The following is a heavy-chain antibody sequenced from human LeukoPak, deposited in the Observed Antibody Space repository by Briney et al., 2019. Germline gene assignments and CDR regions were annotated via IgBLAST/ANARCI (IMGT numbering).Heavy chain of an antibody. D-gene: IGHD3-3*01. CDR1: GFTFINYN. V-gene: IGHV3-69-1*02. CDR3: ARITDRTIIGEIMHGFDI. J-gene: IGHJ3*02. Sequence: GGSLRLSCAASGFTFINYNMNWVRQAPGKGLEWVSYISGAGTIYYADSVKGRFTISRDNAKNSLYLQMSSLRAEDTAVYYCARITDRTIIGEIMHGFDIWGQGTPVTVSS. CDR2: ISGAGTI.